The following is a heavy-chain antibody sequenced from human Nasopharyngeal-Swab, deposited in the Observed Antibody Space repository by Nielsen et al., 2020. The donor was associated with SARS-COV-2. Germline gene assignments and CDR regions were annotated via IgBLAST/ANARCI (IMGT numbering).Heavy chain of an antibody. D-gene: IGHD3-22*01. J-gene: IGHJ4*02. CDR1: GGSISSSSYY. CDR3: ARRGVRYYEDYFDY. Sequence: SETLSLTCTVSGGSISSSSYYWGWIRQPPGKGLEWIGSIYYSGSTYYNPSLKSRVTISVDTSKNQFSLKLSSVTAADTAVYYCARRGVRYYEDYFDYWGQGTLVTVSS. V-gene: IGHV4-39*07. CDR2: IYYSGST.